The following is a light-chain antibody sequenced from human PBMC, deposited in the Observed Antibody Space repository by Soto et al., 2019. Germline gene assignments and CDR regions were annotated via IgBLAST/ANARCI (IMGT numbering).Light chain of an antibody. J-gene: IGLJ1*01. CDR3: GADHGSGSNFSYV. CDR1: SGYSNYK. Sequence: QSVLTRPPSASASLGSSVTLTCTLSSGYSNYKVDWYQQRPGKGPRFVMRVGTGGIVGSKGDGIPDRFSVLGSGLNRYLTIKNIQEEDESDYHCGADHGSGSNFSYVFGTGTKVTVL. V-gene: IGLV9-49*01. CDR2: VGTGGIVG.